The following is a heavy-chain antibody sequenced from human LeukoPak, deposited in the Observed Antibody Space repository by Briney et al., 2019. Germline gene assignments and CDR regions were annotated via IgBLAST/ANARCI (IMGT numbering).Heavy chain of an antibody. D-gene: IGHD2-2*01. CDR1: GYSFNTYW. CDR2: LYPGDSDT. CDR3: ARLGLLGYCSSTSCLNWFDP. V-gene: IGHV5-51*01. J-gene: IGHJ5*02. Sequence: GESLKISCKGSGYSFNTYWIGWVRQMPGKGLEWMGILYPGDSDTRYSPSFQGQVTISADKSISTAYLQWSSLKASDTAMYYCARLGLLGYCSSTSCLNWFDPWGQGTLVTVSS.